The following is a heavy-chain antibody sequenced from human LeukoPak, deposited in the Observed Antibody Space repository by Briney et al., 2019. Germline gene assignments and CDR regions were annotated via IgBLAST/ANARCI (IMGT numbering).Heavy chain of an antibody. J-gene: IGHJ6*03. Sequence: PSETLSLTCTVSGGSISSYYWSWIRQPAGKGLEWIGRIYTSGSTKYNSSLKSRVTISVDTSKNQFSLKLSSVTAADTAVYYCARTTEGYCRGRSCYSYYYYMDVWGKGTTVTVSS. CDR1: GGSISSYY. CDR2: IYTSGST. V-gene: IGHV4-4*07. D-gene: IGHD2-15*01. CDR3: ARTTEGYCRGRSCYSYYYYMDV.